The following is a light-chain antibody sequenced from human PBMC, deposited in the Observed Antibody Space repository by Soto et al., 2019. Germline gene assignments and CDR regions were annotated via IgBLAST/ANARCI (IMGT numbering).Light chain of an antibody. CDR1: QSVSSNY. CDR2: GSS. CDR3: QQYGTSPFT. Sequence: EIVLTQSPDTPSLSPGERATLSCRPSQSVSSNYVAWYQQKPGQAPRLLTHGSSSRATGVPDRFSGRGSGTTFTLVISRLEPEDFAVYYCQQYGTSPFTFGQGTKVDIK. V-gene: IGKV3-20*01. J-gene: IGKJ2*01.